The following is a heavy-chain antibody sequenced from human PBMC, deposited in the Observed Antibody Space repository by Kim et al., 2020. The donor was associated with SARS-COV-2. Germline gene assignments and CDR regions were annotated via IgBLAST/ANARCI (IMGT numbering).Heavy chain of an antibody. CDR1: GYTFTSYG. CDR2: INAGNGNT. J-gene: IGHJ4*02. CDR3: ATDKTPLAYCGGDCKTPLDY. Sequence: ASVKVSCKASGYTFTSYGVNWVRQAPGQRLEWMGWINAGNGNTEYSQKFQGRVTITRDTSASTAYMELSSRRSEDTAVYYCATDKTPLAYCGGDCKTPLDYWGQGTLVTVSS. V-gene: IGHV1-3*01. D-gene: IGHD2-21*01.